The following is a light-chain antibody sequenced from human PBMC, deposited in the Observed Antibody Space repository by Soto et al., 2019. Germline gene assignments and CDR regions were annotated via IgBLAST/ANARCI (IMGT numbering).Light chain of an antibody. Sequence: QSALTQPPSASGSPGQSVTISCAGTSSDVGGYNYVSWYQQRPGRAPRLMIYEVNKRPSGVPDRFSGSKSGNTASLTVSGLQAEDEADYYCSSFTSKSTLIFGGGTKVTVL. CDR1: SSDVGGYNY. J-gene: IGLJ2*01. CDR3: SSFTSKSTLI. V-gene: IGLV2-8*01. CDR2: EVN.